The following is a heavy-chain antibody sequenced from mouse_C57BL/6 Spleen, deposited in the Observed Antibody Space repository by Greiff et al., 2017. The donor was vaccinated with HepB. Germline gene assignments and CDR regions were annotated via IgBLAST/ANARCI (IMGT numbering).Heavy chain of an antibody. J-gene: IGHJ1*03. CDR3: TRDLYYGSSYVDWYFDV. Sequence: EVKLMESGEGLVKPGGSLKLSCAASGFTFSSYAMSWVRQTPEKRLEWVAYISSGGDYIYYADTVKGRFTISRDNARNTLYLQMSSLKSEDTAMYYCTRDLYYGSSYVDWYFDVWGTGTTVTVSS. D-gene: IGHD1-1*01. CDR2: ISSGGDYI. CDR1: GFTFSSYA. V-gene: IGHV5-9-1*02.